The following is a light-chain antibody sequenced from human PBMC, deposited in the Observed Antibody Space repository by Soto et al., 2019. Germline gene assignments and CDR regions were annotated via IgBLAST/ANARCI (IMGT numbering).Light chain of an antibody. J-gene: IGKJ4*01. CDR2: KAS. V-gene: IGKV1-5*03. CDR1: QNINTW. CDR3: QQYETYPLT. Sequence: DIQMTQSPSTLSASVGDRVTITCRASQNINTWLAWYQQKPGKAPYLLIYKASNLQSGVPSRFSGSASGTEFTLTIISLQPDDIATYYCQQYETYPLTYGGGTKVAI.